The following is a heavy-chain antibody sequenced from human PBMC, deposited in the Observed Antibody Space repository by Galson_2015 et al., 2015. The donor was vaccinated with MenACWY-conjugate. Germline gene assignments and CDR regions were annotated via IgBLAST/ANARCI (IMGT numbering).Heavy chain of an antibody. CDR3: ARPSTPEWLPTPYYFDY. Sequence: SVKVSCKASGYTFTSYYMHWVRQAPGQGLEWMGIINPSGGSTSYAQKFQGRVTMTRDTSTSTVYMELSSLRSEDTAVYYCARPSTPEWLPTPYYFDYWGQGTLVTVSS. D-gene: IGHD6-19*01. V-gene: IGHV1-46*03. J-gene: IGHJ4*02. CDR1: GYTFTSYY. CDR2: INPSGGST.